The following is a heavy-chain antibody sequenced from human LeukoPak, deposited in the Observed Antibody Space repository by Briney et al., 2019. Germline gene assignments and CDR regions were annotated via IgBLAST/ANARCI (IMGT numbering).Heavy chain of an antibody. V-gene: IGHV3-53*01. CDR2: IYSGGST. Sequence: GGSLRLSCAASGFTFSNYAMSWVRQAPGKGLEWVSVIYSGGSTYYADSVKGRFTISRDNSKNTLCLQMNSLRAEDTAVYYCARELDGGFDPWGQGTLVTVSS. CDR3: ARELDGGFDP. J-gene: IGHJ5*02. D-gene: IGHD3-16*01. CDR1: GFTFSNYA.